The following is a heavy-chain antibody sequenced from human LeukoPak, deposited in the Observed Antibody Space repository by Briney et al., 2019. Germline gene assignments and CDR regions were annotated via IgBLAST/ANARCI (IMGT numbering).Heavy chain of an antibody. D-gene: IGHD2-2*01. CDR1: GYTFTSYY. J-gene: IGHJ4*02. V-gene: IGHV1-46*01. CDR2: INPSGGST. Sequence: ASVKASCKASGYTFTSYYMHWVRQAPGQGLEWMGIINPSGGSTSYAQKFQGRVTMTRDTSTSTVYMELSSLRSEDTAVYYCARDRTVIPAAMSGISYWGQGTLVTVSS. CDR3: ARDRTVIPAAMSGISY.